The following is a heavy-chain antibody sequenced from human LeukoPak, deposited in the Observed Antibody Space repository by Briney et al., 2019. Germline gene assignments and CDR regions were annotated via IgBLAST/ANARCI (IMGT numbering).Heavy chain of an antibody. CDR1: GGSFSGYY. CDR3: ARQTYYYDSSGYYYRDYYYYYMDV. CDR2: INHSGST. Sequence: PSETLSLTCAVYGGSFSGYYWSWLRQPPGKGLEWIGEINHSGSTNYNPSLKSRVTISVDTSKNQFSLKLSSVTAADTAVYYCARQTYYYDSSGYYYRDYYYYYMDVWGKGTTVTISS. J-gene: IGHJ6*03. D-gene: IGHD3-22*01. V-gene: IGHV4-34*01.